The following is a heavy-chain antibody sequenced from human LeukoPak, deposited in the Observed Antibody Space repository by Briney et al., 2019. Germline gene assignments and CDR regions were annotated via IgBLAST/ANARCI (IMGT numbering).Heavy chain of an antibody. V-gene: IGHV3-48*01. J-gene: IGHJ4*02. CDR2: ISSSSSTI. CDR1: GFTFSSYS. CDR3: ARGRYSSSSGDFDY. Sequence: GGSLRLSCAASGFTFSSYSMNWVRQAPGEGLEWVSYISSSSSTIYYADSVKGRFTISRDNAKNPLYLQMNSLRAEDTAVYYCARGRYSSSSGDFDYWGQGTLVTVSS. D-gene: IGHD6-6*01.